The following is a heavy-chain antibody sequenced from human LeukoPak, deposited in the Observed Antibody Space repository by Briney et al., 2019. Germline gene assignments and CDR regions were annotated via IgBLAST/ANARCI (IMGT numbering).Heavy chain of an antibody. D-gene: IGHD3-9*01. CDR3: ARGLTGYSPFDY. V-gene: IGHV3-74*01. Sequence: GGSLRLSCAASGFTFSSYWMHWVRQAPGKGLVWVSRINSDGSSTSYADSVKRRFTISRDNAKNTLYLQRNSPISENTAVYYCARGLTGYSPFDYWGQGTLVTVSS. J-gene: IGHJ4*02. CDR2: INSDGSST. CDR1: GFTFSSYW.